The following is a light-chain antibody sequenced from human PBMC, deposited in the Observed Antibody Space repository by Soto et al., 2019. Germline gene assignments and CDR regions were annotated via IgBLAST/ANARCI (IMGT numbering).Light chain of an antibody. CDR2: EVS. CDR1: SSDVGGYNY. Sequence: QSALTQPASVSGSPGQSITISCTGTSSDVGGYNYVSWYQQHPGQAPKLMIYEVSNRPSGVSNRFSVSKSGNTASLTISGLQAEDEADYYCSSYTSSSTHGVFGGGTKVTVL. J-gene: IGLJ2*01. V-gene: IGLV2-14*01. CDR3: SSYTSSSTHGV.